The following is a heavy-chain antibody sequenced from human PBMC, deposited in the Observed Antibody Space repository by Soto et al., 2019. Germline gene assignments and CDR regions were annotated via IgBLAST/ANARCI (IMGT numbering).Heavy chain of an antibody. J-gene: IGHJ4*02. CDR2: ISYDGSNK. Sequence: QMQLVESGGGVVQPGRSLRLSCVASGFSFSNHGMHWVRQAPGKGLEWVAVISYDGSNKDYVESVKGRFTISRDNSKNTLYWQINSLRVEDTAVFYCARNSRATVAGAPDYWGQGTLVTVSS. CDR1: GFSFSNHG. CDR3: ARNSRATVAGAPDY. D-gene: IGHD6-19*01. V-gene: IGHV3-30*03.